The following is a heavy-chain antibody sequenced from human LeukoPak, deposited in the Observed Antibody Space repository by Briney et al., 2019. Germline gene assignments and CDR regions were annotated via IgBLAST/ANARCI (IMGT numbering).Heavy chain of an antibody. J-gene: IGHJ5*02. CDR2: IFPGDSDT. CDR3: ARLTSFADLLTATRRSWFDP. CDR1: GYSFSSFW. Sequence: GESLKISCQGSGYSFSSFWIAWVRQMPGKGLEWMGIIFPGDSDTRYRSSLQGQVTISVDKSIDTAFLQWSSLKASDSAIYYCARLTSFADLLTATRRSWFDPWGQGTLVTVSS. V-gene: IGHV5-51*01. D-gene: IGHD2-21*02.